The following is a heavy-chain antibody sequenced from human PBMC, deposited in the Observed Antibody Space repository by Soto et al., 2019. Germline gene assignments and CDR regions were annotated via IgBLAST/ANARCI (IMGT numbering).Heavy chain of an antibody. J-gene: IGHJ5*02. CDR2: IYYSGST. Sequence: SETLSLTCTVSVGSVSSGSYYWSWIRQPPGKGLEWIGYIYYSGSTNYNPSLKSRVTISVDTSKNQFSLKLSSVTAADTAVYYCAREIFGVVINWFDPWGQGTLVTVSS. V-gene: IGHV4-61*01. CDR1: VGSVSSGSYY. CDR3: AREIFGVVINWFDP. D-gene: IGHD3-3*01.